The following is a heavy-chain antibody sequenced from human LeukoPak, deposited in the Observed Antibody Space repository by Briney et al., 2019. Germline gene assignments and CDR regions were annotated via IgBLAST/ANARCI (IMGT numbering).Heavy chain of an antibody. CDR1: GYSENFYG. CDR3: AREGGSYHNWFDP. Sequence: ASVTVSCRTSGYSENFYGITWARQVAGQGLEWMGWISAQHGQTEYAPNSQDRVTMTTDTYTNTAYMELRSLRSEDTAVYYCAREGGSYHNWFDPWGQGTLVTVSS. V-gene: IGHV1-18*01. D-gene: IGHD1-26*01. J-gene: IGHJ5*02. CDR2: ISAQHGQT.